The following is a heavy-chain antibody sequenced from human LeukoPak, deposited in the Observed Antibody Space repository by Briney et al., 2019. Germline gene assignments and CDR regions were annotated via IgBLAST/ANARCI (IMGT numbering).Heavy chain of an antibody. V-gene: IGHV3-23*01. CDR1: GFTFSSYS. CDR2: ISGSGSSN. Sequence: GGSLRLSCAGSGFTFSSYSTSWVRQAPGKGVEWVLGISGSGSSNHFPDSVKGRFTISRDNSKSTLYRQMSRLEDEDTAGYYCPNCRSWRQGTRV. J-gene: IGHJ4*02. CDR3: PNCRS.